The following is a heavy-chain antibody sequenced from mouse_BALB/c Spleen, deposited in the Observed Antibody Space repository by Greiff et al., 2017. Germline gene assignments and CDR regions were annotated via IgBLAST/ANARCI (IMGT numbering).Heavy chain of an antibody. CDR3: AGTTVVASMDY. CDR2: IYPGDGDT. V-gene: IGHV1-80*01. D-gene: IGHD1-1*01. Sequence: QVQLKESGAELVRPGSSVKISCKASGYAFSSYWMNWVKQRPGQGLEWIGQIYPGDGDTNYNGKFKGKATLTADKSSSTVYMQLSSLTSEDSAVYFCAGTTVVASMDYWGQGTSVTVSS. J-gene: IGHJ4*01. CDR1: GYAFSSYW.